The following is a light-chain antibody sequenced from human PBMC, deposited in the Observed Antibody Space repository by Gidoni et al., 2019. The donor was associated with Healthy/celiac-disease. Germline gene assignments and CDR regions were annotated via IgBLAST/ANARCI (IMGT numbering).Light chain of an antibody. J-gene: IGKJ1*01. CDR1: QAISSC. Sequence: DIQLTQSPPPASASVGDRVTITCRASQAISSCLAWYQQKPGNAPKLLIYAASSLQSGVPSRFSGSGSGTDFTLTISSLQPEDFATYYCQQPNSFPWTFGQGTKVEIK. CDR2: AAS. V-gene: IGKV1-12*01. CDR3: QQPNSFPWT.